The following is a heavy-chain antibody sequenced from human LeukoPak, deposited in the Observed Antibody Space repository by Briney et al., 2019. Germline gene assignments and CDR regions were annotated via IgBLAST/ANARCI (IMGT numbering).Heavy chain of an antibody. D-gene: IGHD3-10*01. V-gene: IGHV1-2*02. J-gene: IGHJ4*02. CDR2: PNSGGT. Sequence: PNSGGTNYAQKFQGRVTMTRDTSISTAYMELSRLRSDDTAVYYCARAGVYYASGSYLGYWGQGTLVTVSS. CDR3: ARAGVYYASGSYLGY.